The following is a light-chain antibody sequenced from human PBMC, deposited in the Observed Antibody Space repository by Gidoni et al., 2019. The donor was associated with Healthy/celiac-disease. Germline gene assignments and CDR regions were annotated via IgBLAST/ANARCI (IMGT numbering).Light chain of an antibody. CDR1: NIGSKS. CDR3: QVWDSSSDRVV. J-gene: IGLJ2*01. CDR2: YDS. Sequence: SYVLTQPPSVSVAPGKTARITCEGTNIGSKSVHWYQQKPGQAPVLVIYYDSDRPSGIPERFSGSNSGNTATLTISRVEAGDEADYYCQVWDSSSDRVVFGGGTKLTVL. V-gene: IGLV3-21*04.